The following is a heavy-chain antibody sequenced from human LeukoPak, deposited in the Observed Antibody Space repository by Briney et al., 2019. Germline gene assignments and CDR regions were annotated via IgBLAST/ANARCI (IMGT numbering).Heavy chain of an antibody. J-gene: IGHJ4*01. Sequence: GGSLRLSCAASGFTFNTYWMHWVRQAPGKGLVWVSRIRSDGSSTSYADSVRGRFTISRDNAKNTLYLQRNSLRAEDTAVYYCAGVLGVRDLAYFDYWGHGTLVTVSS. D-gene: IGHD3-10*01. V-gene: IGHV3-74*01. CDR3: AGVLGVRDLAYFDY. CDR2: IRSDGSST. CDR1: GFTFNTYW.